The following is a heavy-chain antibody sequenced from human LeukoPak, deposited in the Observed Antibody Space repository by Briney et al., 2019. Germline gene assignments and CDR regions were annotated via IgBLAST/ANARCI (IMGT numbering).Heavy chain of an antibody. Sequence: SVKVSCKASGGTFSRYGITWVRQAPGQGLEWMGRIIPIFGTTNYAQKFQGRVTITTDESTSIAYMELSSLRSEDTAVFYCARAGIRLPWNFDYWGQGTLVTVSS. CDR3: ARAGIRLPWNFDY. D-gene: IGHD2-2*01. CDR1: GGTFSRYG. J-gene: IGHJ4*02. V-gene: IGHV1-69*05. CDR2: IIPIFGTT.